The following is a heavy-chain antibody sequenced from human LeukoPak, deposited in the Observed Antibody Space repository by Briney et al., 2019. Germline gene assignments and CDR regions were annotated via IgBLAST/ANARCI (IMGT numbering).Heavy chain of an antibody. J-gene: IGHJ4*02. V-gene: IGHV3-64D*06. CDR1: GFTFSSYA. D-gene: IGHD6-13*01. CDR3: VKDLTAAGPPFDY. CDR2: ISSNGGST. Sequence: GGSLRLSCSASGFTFSSYAMHWVSQAPGKGLEYVSAISSNGGSTYYADSVKGRFTISRDNSKNTLYLQMSSLRAEDTAVYYCVKDLTAAGPPFDYWGQGTLVTVSS.